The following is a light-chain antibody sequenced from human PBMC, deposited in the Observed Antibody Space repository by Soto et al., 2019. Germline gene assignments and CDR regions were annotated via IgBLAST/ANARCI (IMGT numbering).Light chain of an antibody. Sequence: QSVLTQPPSASGTPGQRVTISCSGSRSNIGSNPEQWYLHLPGTAPKLLIYRNNERPSGVPNRFSGSNSGTSASRAISGLQSDDEAEYHCATWDDGLYDPVFAGGTKLTVL. CDR3: ATWDDGLYDPV. V-gene: IGLV1-44*01. CDR1: RSNIGSNP. J-gene: IGLJ3*02. CDR2: RNN.